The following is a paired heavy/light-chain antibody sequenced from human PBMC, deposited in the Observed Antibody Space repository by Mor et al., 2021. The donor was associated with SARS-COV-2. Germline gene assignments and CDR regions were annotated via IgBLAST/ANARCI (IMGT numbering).Heavy chain of an antibody. CDR2: IYHTGTS. Sequence: QVQLQESGPRLVKPSETLSLTCSVSGYSIRRGLYWSWIRQPPGKALEWIATIYHTGTSFYNSSLKSRVTISVDTSNNQFSLKVTSVVAADTAVYFCARGNYGDSGSFDYWGHGTLVTASS. D-gene: IGHD4-17*01. CDR3: ARGNYGDSGSFDY. J-gene: IGHJ4*01. CDR1: GYSIRRGLY. V-gene: IGHV4-38-2*01.
Light chain of an antibody. Sequence: SFVLTQPPSVSVAPGQTAKITCREDNIGSHSVHWYQQKPGLAPVLVVFEDNDRPSAIPERFSGSNSGNTATLTISSVEVGDEADYFCQVWDTSTDQVVFGGGSKLTVL. CDR3: QVWDTSTDQVV. CDR1: NIGSHS. J-gene: IGLJ2*01. CDR2: EDN. V-gene: IGLV3-21*02.